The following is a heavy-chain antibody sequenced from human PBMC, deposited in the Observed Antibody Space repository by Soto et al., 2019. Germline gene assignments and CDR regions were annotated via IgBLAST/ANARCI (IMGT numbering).Heavy chain of an antibody. V-gene: IGHV4-4*02. D-gene: IGHD3-16*01. CDR3: ARNDVYHMDV. Sequence: QVQLQESGPGLVKPSGTLSLTCAVSGASISSSYWWSWVRQPPGKGLEWIGEIHHSTGTNSNPNLKSRATKSVDKSKNQLFLRLNSVTVADTAVYYSARNDVYHMDVWGQGTTVTVSS. J-gene: IGHJ6*03. CDR1: GASISSSYW. CDR2: IHHSTGT.